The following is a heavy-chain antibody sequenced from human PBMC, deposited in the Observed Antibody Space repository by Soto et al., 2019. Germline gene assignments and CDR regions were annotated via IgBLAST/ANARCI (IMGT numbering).Heavy chain of an antibody. D-gene: IGHD6-6*01. J-gene: IGHJ6*02. CDR1: GGSISSGGYY. Sequence: QVQLQESGPGLVKPSQTLSLTCTVSGGSISSGGYYWSWIRQHPGKGLEWIGYIYYSGSTYYNPSLKSRVNISVDTSKNQFSLKLSSVTAADTAVYYCAREGEGKQLVRGDYYGMDVWGQGTTVTVSS. CDR2: IYYSGST. V-gene: IGHV4-31*03. CDR3: AREGEGKQLVRGDYYGMDV.